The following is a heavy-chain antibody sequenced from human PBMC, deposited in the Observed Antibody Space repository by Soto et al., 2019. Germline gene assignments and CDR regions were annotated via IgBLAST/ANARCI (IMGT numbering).Heavy chain of an antibody. CDR2: INHSGST. CDR3: ARRWGLSIAARRPYFDY. D-gene: IGHD6-6*01. CDR1: GGSFSGYY. Sequence: SETLSLTCAVYGGSFSGYYWSWIRQPPGKGLEWIGEINHSGSTNYNPSLKSRVTISVDTSKNQFSLKLSSVTAADTAVYYCARRWGLSIAARRPYFDYWGQGTLVTVSS. V-gene: IGHV4-34*01. J-gene: IGHJ4*02.